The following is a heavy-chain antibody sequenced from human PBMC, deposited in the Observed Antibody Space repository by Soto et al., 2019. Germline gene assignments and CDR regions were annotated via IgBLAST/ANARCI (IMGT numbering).Heavy chain of an antibody. CDR2: ISGSGSYT. J-gene: IGHJ4*02. V-gene: IGHV3-23*01. D-gene: IGHD3-22*01. Sequence: EVQLLESGGGLVQLGGSLRLSCAASGFTFSSYAMSWVRQAPGKGLEWVSAISGSGSYTYYADSVKGRFTISSDNSKNTPYEQMNSLRAEDTAVYYCAKDGSYYDSPTESDYWGQGTLVTVSS. CDR3: AKDGSYYDSPTESDY. CDR1: GFTFSSYA.